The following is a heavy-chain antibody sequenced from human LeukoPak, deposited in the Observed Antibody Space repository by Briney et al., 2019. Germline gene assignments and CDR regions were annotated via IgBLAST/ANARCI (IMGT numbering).Heavy chain of an antibody. Sequence: SETLSLTCAVYGGSFSGYYWSWIRQPPGKGLEWIGEINHSGSTNYNPSLRSRVTISVDTPKKQFSLRLSSVTAADTAVYYCARGLSAIVYWGQGTLVTVSS. CDR2: INHSGST. CDR1: GGSFSGYY. CDR3: ARGLSAIVY. V-gene: IGHV4-34*01. J-gene: IGHJ4*02. D-gene: IGHD2-15*01.